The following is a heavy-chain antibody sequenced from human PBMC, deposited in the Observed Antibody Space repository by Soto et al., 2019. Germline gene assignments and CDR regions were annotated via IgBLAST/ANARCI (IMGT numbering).Heavy chain of an antibody. CDR1: GGSISSYY. V-gene: IGHV4-59*01. CDR2: IYYSGST. J-gene: IGHJ6*02. CDR3: ARGKRRDGYNYNYYYGMDV. Sequence: SETLSLTCTVSGGSISSYYWSWIRQPPGKGLEWIGYIYYSGSTNYNPSLKSRVTISVDTSENQFSLKLSSVTAADTAVYYCARGKRRDGYNYNYYYGMDVWGQGTTVTVSS. D-gene: IGHD5-12*01.